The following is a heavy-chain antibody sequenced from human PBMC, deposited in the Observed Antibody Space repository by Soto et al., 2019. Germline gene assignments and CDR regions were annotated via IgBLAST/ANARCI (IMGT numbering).Heavy chain of an antibody. J-gene: IGHJ6*02. CDR1: GFTFSDYY. Sequence: QVQLVESGGGLVKPGGSLRLSCAASGFTFSDYYMSWIRQAPGKGLEWVSYISSSGSTIYYADSVKGRFTISRDDAKNSLYLQMNSLRAEDTAVYYCAGASSSSGHYYYYGMDVWGQGTTVTVSS. CDR3: AGASSSSGHYYYYGMDV. V-gene: IGHV3-11*01. CDR2: ISSSGSTI. D-gene: IGHD6-6*01.